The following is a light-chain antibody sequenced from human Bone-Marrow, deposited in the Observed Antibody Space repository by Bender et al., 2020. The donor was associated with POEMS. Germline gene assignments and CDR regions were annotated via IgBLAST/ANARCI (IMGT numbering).Light chain of an antibody. CDR3: QSWGSNTAV. CDR2: QDT. V-gene: IGLV3-1*01. Sequence: SYELTQPPSVSMSPGQTARITCSGRALPRQHVYWYQQKPGQAPVVVIYQDTKRPSGIPERFSGSTSGNTASLTISGTQTMDEADYYCQSWGSNTAVFGGGTKLTVL. CDR1: ALPRQH. J-gene: IGLJ2*01.